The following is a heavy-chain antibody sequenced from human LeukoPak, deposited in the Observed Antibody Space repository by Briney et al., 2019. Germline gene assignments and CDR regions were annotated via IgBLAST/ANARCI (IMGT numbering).Heavy chain of an antibody. D-gene: IGHD2-15*01. CDR1: GFTFSSYA. J-gene: IGHJ4*02. CDR3: AKRDSQYYFDN. V-gene: IGHV3-23*01. CDR2: ISGSGGSI. Sequence: PGGSLRLSCAASGFTFSSYAMTWVRQAPGKGLEWVSVISGSGGSIIYADSVKGRFTISRDNSMNTLYLEMNSLRADDTAVYYCAKRDSQYYFDNRGQGTLVTVSS.